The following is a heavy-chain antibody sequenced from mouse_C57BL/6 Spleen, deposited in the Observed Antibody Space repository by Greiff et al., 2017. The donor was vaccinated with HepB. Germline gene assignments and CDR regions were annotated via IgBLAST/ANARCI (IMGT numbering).Heavy chain of an antibody. V-gene: IGHV1-80*01. CDR2: IYPGDGDT. CDR1: GYAFSSYW. J-gene: IGHJ4*01. D-gene: IGHD1-1*01. CDR3: ASKVVATYYYAMDY. Sequence: QVQLKESGAELVKPGASVKISCKASGYAFSSYWMNWVKQRPGKGLEWIGQIYPGDGDTNYNGKFKGKATLTADKSSSTAYMQLSSLTSEDSAVYFCASKVVATYYYAMDYWGQGTSVTVSS.